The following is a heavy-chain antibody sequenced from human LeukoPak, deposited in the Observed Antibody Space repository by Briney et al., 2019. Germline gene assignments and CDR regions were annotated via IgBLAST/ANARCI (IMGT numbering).Heavy chain of an antibody. CDR2: ISGSGGST. CDR3: AKEVFRSSSWYNWFDP. J-gene: IGHJ5*02. D-gene: IGHD6-13*01. CDR1: GFTFSSYT. Sequence: GGSLRLSCAASGFTFSSYTMSWVRQAPGKGLEWVSAISGSGGSTYYADSVKGRFTISRDNSKNTLYLQMNSLRAEDTAVYYCAKEVFRSSSWYNWFDPWGQGTLVTVSS. V-gene: IGHV3-23*01.